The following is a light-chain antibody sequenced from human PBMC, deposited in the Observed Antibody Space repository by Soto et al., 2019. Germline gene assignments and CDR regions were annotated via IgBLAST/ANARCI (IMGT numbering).Light chain of an antibody. J-gene: IGLJ2*01. CDR1: SGHSSYA. Sequence: QAVVTQSPSASASLGASVKLTCTLSSGHSSYAIAWHQKQPGKGPRYLMDLNNDGSHSKGDGIPDRFSGSSSGAERYLIISSLQSEDEADYYCQTWGTAFQVFGGGTKVTVL. V-gene: IGLV4-69*01. CDR2: LNNDGSH. CDR3: QTWGTAFQV.